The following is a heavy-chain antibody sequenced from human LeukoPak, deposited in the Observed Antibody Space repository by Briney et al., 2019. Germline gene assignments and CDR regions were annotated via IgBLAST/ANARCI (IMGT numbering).Heavy chain of an antibody. CDR1: GDSINSLDL. J-gene: IGHJ6*02. Sequence: SETLSLTCTVSGDSINSLDLWSWVRQPPGKGLEWIGEMYLSGTTHSNPSVKSRVTISIDKSKNQFFLNLSSVTAADTAVYYCAKTLYSGYDFEYYGMDVWGQGTTVTVSS. CDR3: AKTLYSGYDFEYYGMDV. V-gene: IGHV4-4*02. D-gene: IGHD5-12*01. CDR2: MYLSGTT.